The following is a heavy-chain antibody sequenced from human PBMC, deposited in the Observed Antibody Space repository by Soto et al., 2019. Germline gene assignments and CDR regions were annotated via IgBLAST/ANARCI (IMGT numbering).Heavy chain of an antibody. D-gene: IGHD6-19*01. CDR1: GYTFTSYG. V-gene: IGHV1-18*01. CDR2: ISAYNGNT. J-gene: IGHJ6*02. CDR3: ARDDPSAVAATDYYCDGMDV. Sequence: QVQLVQSGAEVKKPGASVKVSCKASGYTFTSYGISWVRQAPGQGLEWMGWISAYNGNTNYAQKLQGRVTMTTDTSTSTAYMELRILRSDDTAVYYCARDDPSAVAATDYYCDGMDVWGQGTTVTVSS.